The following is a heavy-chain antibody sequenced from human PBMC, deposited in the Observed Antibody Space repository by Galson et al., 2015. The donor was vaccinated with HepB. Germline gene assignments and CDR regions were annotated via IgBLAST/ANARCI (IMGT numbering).Heavy chain of an antibody. Sequence: QSGAEVKKPGESLRISCKGYGNNFTSEWISWVCQTPGKGLEWMGRIDPSDSYTDYSPSFQGHVTISADKSITTAYLQWSSLKASDTAMYYCARQEVVMVYAQLDYYHPNAMDVWGQGTPVTVSS. J-gene: IGHJ6*02. CDR3: ARQEVVMVYAQLDYYHPNAMDV. V-gene: IGHV5-10-1*01. CDR2: IDPSDSYT. CDR1: GNNFTSEW. D-gene: IGHD2-8*01.